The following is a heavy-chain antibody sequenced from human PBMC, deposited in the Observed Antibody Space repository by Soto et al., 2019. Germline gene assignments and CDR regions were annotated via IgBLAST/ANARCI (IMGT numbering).Heavy chain of an antibody. J-gene: IGHJ4*02. D-gene: IGHD2-21*02. CDR1: GYSFTNYW. V-gene: IGHV5-51*01. CDR3: ARSGKSDARNFDF. Sequence: GESLKISCKGSGYSFTNYWIGWVRQMPGKGLEWMGAIYVGDSDTRYSPSFQGQVTISVEKSITTAYLQWSSLKASDTATYFCARSGKSDARNFDFWGQGTPVTVSS. CDR2: IYVGDSDT.